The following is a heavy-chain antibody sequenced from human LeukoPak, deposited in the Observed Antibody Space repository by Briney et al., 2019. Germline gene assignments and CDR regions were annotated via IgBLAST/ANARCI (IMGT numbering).Heavy chain of an antibody. Sequence: SETLSLTCVVSGAYVSSSHWNWIRQLPGKGLEWIGCLSYTGKTDYNPSLTSRVTISLDTSKNQVSLKLRSVTAADTAVYYCSEGYFEPFDHWGQGTPVTVSS. J-gene: IGHJ4*02. CDR3: SEGYFEPFDH. D-gene: IGHD2/OR15-2a*01. V-gene: IGHV4-59*02. CDR2: LSYTGKT. CDR1: GAYVSSSH.